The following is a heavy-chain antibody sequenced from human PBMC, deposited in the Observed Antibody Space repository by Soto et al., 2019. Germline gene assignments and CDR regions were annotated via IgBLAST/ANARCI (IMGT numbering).Heavy chain of an antibody. D-gene: IGHD6-6*01. V-gene: IGHV3-23*01. CDR1: GFTFSSFA. Sequence: EVQLLESGGGLVQPGESLRLSCAASGFTFSSFAMSWVRQAPGKGLEWVSVISGSDDSTYYADSVKGRFTISRDNSKNTLYLQMKSLRAEDTAVYYCAKRSSSSTFAYWGQGTLVTVSS. CDR2: ISGSDDST. CDR3: AKRSSSSTFAY. J-gene: IGHJ4*02.